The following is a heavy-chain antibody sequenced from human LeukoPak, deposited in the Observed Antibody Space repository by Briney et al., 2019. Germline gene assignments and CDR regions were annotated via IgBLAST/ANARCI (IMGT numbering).Heavy chain of an antibody. V-gene: IGHV3-48*03. CDR2: ISSSGSTI. CDR3: ARDPQHYDILTGYYPPYFDY. D-gene: IGHD3-9*01. CDR1: GFTFSSYE. Sequence: PGGSLRLSCAASGFTFSSYEMNWVCQAPGKGLEWASYISSSGSTIYYADSVKGRFTISRDNAKNSLYLQMNSLRAEDTAVYYCARDPQHYDILTGYYPPYFDYWGQGTLVTVSS. J-gene: IGHJ4*02.